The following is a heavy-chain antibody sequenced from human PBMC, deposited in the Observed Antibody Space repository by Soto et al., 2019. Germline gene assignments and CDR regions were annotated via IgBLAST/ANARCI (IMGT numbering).Heavy chain of an antibody. V-gene: IGHV1-69*01. Sequence: QVQLVQSGDEVKKPGSSVKVSCKASGGTFSSYAISWVRQAPGQGLEWMGGIIPIFGTANYAQKFQARVKITAEEPTSTAYMELSSLRSEDTAMYYCAMPYYYDSNGYYPDYWGQGTLVTVSS. D-gene: IGHD3-22*01. CDR1: GGTFSSYA. CDR2: IIPIFGTA. J-gene: IGHJ4*02. CDR3: AMPYYYDSNGYYPDY.